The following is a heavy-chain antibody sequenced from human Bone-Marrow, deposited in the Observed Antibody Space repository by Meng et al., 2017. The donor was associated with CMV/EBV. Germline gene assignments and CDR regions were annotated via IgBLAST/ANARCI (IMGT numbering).Heavy chain of an antibody. V-gene: IGHV1-8*01. Sequence: ASVKVSCKASGYTFTSYDIKWVRQATGQGLEWMGWMNPNSGNTGYAQKFQGRVTMTRNTSISTAYMELSSLRSEDTAVYYCAAKSAVAGHYYYGMDVWGQGTTVTVSS. J-gene: IGHJ6*02. CDR2: MNPNSGNT. D-gene: IGHD6-19*01. CDR1: GYTFTSYD. CDR3: AAKSAVAGHYYYGMDV.